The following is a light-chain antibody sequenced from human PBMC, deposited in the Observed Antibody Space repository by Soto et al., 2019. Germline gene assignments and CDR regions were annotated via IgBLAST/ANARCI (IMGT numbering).Light chain of an antibody. Sequence: QSALTQPASVSGSPGQSITISCTGTNSDVGAYNYVSWFQQHPGKAPKLIIFEVSNRPSGVSHRFSGSKSGNTASLTISGLQTEDEADYYCLSYTITSILVFGGGPKLTVL. J-gene: IGLJ3*02. CDR1: NSDVGAYNY. CDR3: LSYTITSILV. V-gene: IGLV2-14*01. CDR2: EVS.